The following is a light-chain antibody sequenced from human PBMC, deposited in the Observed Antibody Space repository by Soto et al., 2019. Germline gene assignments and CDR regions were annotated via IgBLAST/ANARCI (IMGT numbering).Light chain of an antibody. J-gene: IGKJ1*01. CDR1: QSVTSSY. Sequence: EIVMTQSPATLSVSPGERATLSCRASQSVTSSYLAWYQQKPGQAPRLLIYGASSRATGIPDRFSGSGSGTDFTLTISRLEPEDCAVYYCQQYGSSPRFGQGTKVDI. V-gene: IGKV3-20*01. CDR3: QQYGSSPR. CDR2: GAS.